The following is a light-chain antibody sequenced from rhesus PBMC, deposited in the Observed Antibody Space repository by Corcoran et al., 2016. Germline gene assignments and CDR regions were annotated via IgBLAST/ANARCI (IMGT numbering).Light chain of an antibody. CDR1: QGISSY. CDR3: LQYISSPYS. J-gene: IGKJ2*01. CDR2: KAS. Sequence: DIQMTQSPSSLSASVGDTVTITCRASQGISSYLNWFQQKPGKAHKLLIYKASSLQSGVPSRFSGSGSGTDFTLTINSLQPEDFVTDYCLQYISSPYSFGQGTKVEIK. V-gene: IGKV1-28*02.